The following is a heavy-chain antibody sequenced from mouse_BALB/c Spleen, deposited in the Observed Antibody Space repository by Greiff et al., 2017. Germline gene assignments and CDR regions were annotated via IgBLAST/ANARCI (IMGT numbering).Heavy chain of an antibody. CDR1: GYSITSGYY. CDR2: ISYDGSN. J-gene: IGHJ2*01. V-gene: IGHV3-6*02. Sequence: EVKLMESGPGLVKPSQSLSLTCSVTGYSITSGYYWNWIRQFPGNKLEWMGYISYDGSNNYNPSLKNRISITRDTSKNQFFLKLNSVTTEDTATYYCARVDYGGQGTTLTVSS. CDR3: ARVDY.